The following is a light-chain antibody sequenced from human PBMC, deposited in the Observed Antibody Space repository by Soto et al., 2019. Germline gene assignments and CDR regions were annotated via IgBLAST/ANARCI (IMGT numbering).Light chain of an antibody. Sequence: EIVLTQSPGTLSLSPGERATLSCRASQSVSSSYLAWYQQKPGQAPRLLIYGASSRATGIPDRFIGSGSGTDFTLTISRLEPDDFALYYCQHYVEGTPITFGQGTRLEIK. CDR1: QSVSSSY. J-gene: IGKJ5*01. CDR2: GAS. CDR3: QHYVEGTPIT. V-gene: IGKV3-20*01.